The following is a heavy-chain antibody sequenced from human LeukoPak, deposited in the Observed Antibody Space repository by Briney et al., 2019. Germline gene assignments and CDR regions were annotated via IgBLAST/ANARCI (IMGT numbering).Heavy chain of an antibody. Sequence: ASVTVSCKASGYTFTGYYMHWVRQAPGQGLEWMGWINPNSGGTNYAQKFQGRVTMTRDTSISTAYMELSRLRSDDTAVYYCANRLGNECYFDYWGQGTLVTVSS. CDR1: GYTFTGYY. V-gene: IGHV1-2*02. J-gene: IGHJ4*02. D-gene: IGHD1-1*01. CDR3: ANRLGNECYFDY. CDR2: INPNSGGT.